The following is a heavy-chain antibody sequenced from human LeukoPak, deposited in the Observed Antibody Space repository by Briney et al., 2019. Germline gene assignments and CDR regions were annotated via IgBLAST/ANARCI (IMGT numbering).Heavy chain of an antibody. D-gene: IGHD6-6*01. CDR2: INHSGST. Sequence: SETLSLTCAVYGGSFCGYYWSWIRQPPGKGLEWIGDINHSGSTNYNPSLKSRVTISVDTSKNQFSLKLSSVTAADTAVYYCARVIAARSAWFDPWGQGTLVTVSS. J-gene: IGHJ5*02. CDR1: GGSFCGYY. V-gene: IGHV4-34*01. CDR3: ARVIAARSAWFDP.